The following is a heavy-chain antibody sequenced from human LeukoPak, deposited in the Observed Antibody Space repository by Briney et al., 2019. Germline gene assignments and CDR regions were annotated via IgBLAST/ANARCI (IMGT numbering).Heavy chain of an antibody. CDR1: GFSFSNYW. D-gene: IGHD6-13*01. V-gene: IGHV3-74*01. CDR3: ARACVGSWWFDP. Sequence: PGGSLRLSCAASGFSFSNYWIHWVRQAPGKGLVWVSRISSGVISTNYADPVKGRFTISRDNAKNTVYLQMNSLRVEDTAVYYCARACVGSWWFDPWGQGTLVTVSS. J-gene: IGHJ5*02. CDR2: ISSGVIST.